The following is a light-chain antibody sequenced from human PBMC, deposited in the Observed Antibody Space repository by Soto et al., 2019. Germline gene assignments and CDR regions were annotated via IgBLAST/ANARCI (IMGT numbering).Light chain of an antibody. CDR3: QQDGNAPIT. CDR2: DAS. CDR1: ESVYSRS. J-gene: IGKJ5*01. V-gene: IGKV3D-20*01. Sequence: EIVLSQSPATLSLSPGEGATLSCGASESVYSRSVAWYQQKPGLAPRLLIYDASNRDTGIPDRFSGSGSGTDYILTINRLEPEDFAVYYCQQDGNAPITFGQGTRLEIK.